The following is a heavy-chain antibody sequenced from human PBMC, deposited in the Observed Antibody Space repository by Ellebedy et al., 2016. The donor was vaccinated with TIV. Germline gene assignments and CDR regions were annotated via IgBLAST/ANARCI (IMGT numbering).Heavy chain of an antibody. D-gene: IGHD5-18*01. CDR1: GYTFTAYY. CDR2: ISPNNGAT. Sequence: AASVKVSCKASGYTFTAYYVHWVRHAPGQGLAWMGWISPNNGATKYAQKFQGRVTMTRETSIRTAYMELRRLKLDDTAVYFCARDRDAAMASFYYFGLDVWGQGTAVTVSS. V-gene: IGHV1-2*02. CDR3: ARDRDAAMASFYYFGLDV. J-gene: IGHJ6*02.